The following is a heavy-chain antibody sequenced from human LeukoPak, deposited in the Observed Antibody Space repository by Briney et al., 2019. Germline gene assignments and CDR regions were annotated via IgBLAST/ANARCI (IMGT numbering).Heavy chain of an antibody. D-gene: IGHD3-22*01. V-gene: IGHV4-39*01. CDR1: GGSISSVSYY. CDR3: ASSLYDTRGYYFDY. Sequence: SETLSLTCAVSGGSISSVSYYWGWIRQPPGKGLEWIGNIYNSGSTYYNPSLKSRVTISVDTSKNQFSLKLTSETAADTAMYYCASSLYDTRGYYFDYWGQGTLVTVSS. J-gene: IGHJ4*02. CDR2: IYNSGST.